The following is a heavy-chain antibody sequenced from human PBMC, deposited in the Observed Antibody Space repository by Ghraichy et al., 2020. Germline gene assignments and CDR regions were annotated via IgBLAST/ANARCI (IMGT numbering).Heavy chain of an antibody. CDR1: GFIFNNAW. CDR2: INSQSDGGTT. CDR3: TTGQLSHGWALECLDY. D-gene: IGHD6-13*01. V-gene: IGHV3-15*01. J-gene: IGHJ4*02. Sequence: GGSLRLSCAASGFIFNNAWMSWVRQAPGKGPEWVGRINSQSDGGTTDYSAPLRDRFSISRDESTSTVYLKLNSLKTEETGIYYCTTGQLSHGWALECLDYWRQPTPVTLSS.